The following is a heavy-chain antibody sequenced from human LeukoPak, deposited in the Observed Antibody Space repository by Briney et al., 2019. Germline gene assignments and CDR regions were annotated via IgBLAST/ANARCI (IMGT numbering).Heavy chain of an antibody. CDR1: GFTFSTHI. CDR2: ISSGTTYM. D-gene: IGHD6-13*01. Sequence: GGSLRLSCAASGFTFSTHIMNWVRQAPGKGLEWVSSISSGTTYMYYADSVKGRFTISRDNAKKSLYLQMNGLRADDTAVYYCARDMGAAAGIEGTFDYWGQGTLVTVSS. CDR3: ARDMGAAAGIEGTFDY. V-gene: IGHV3-21*04. J-gene: IGHJ4*02.